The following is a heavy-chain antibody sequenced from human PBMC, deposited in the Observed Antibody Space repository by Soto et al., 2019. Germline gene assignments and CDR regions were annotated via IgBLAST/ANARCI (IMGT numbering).Heavy chain of an antibody. Sequence: SETLSLTCTVSGGSISSGGYYWSWIRQHPGKGLEWIGYIYYSGSTYYNPSLKSRVTISVDTSKNQFSLKLSSVTAADTAVYYCARVNPLGYCSGGSCYPTYYFDYWGQGTLVTVSS. J-gene: IGHJ4*02. CDR1: GGSISSGGYY. D-gene: IGHD2-15*01. CDR2: IYYSGST. V-gene: IGHV4-31*03. CDR3: ARVNPLGYCSGGSCYPTYYFDY.